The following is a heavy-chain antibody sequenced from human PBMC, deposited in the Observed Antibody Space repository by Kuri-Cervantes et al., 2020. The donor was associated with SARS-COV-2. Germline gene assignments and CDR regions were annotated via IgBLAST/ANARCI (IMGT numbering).Heavy chain of an antibody. CDR3: ARILNSSGWPIDAFDI. Sequence: SVNVSCKASGGTFSSYAISWVRQAPGQGLEWMGRIIPILGTANYAQKFQGRVTITADKSTSTAYMELSSLRSEDTAVYYCARILNSSGWPIDAFDIWGQGTMVTVSS. CDR1: GGTFSSYA. CDR2: IIPILGTA. D-gene: IGHD6-19*01. J-gene: IGHJ3*02. V-gene: IGHV1-69*04.